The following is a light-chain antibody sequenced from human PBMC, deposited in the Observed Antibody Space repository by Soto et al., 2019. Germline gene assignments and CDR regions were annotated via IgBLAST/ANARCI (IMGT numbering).Light chain of an antibody. Sequence: DIQMTQSPSSLSASVGDRVTITCRASQRMSSYLNWYQQKPGKAPKLLTYAASSLQSGVPSRFSGSGSGTHFSLTISSLQPEDFATYYCQQSYTTPTWTFGQGTKVEMK. CDR1: QRMSSY. CDR3: QQSYTTPTWT. CDR2: AAS. J-gene: IGKJ1*01. V-gene: IGKV1-39*01.